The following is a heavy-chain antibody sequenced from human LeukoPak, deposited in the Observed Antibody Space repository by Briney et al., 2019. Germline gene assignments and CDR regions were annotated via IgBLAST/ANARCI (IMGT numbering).Heavy chain of an antibody. J-gene: IGHJ4*02. CDR2: ISSSCSTI. CDR3: ARDRLDYYDSSGYYPYYFDY. V-gene: IGHV3-11*01. CDR1: GFTFSDYY. Sequence: GGSLRLSCAASGFTFSDYYMSWIRQAPGKGLEWVSYISSSCSTIYYADSVKGRFTISRDNAKNSLYLQMNSLRAEDTAVCYCARDRLDYYDSSGYYPYYFDYWGQGTLVTVTS. D-gene: IGHD3-22*01.